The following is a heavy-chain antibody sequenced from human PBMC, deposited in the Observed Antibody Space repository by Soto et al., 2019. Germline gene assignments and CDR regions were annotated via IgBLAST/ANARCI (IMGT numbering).Heavy chain of an antibody. CDR3: AKVIRADSTSSNFYYYSAMDV. CDR1: GFSFSAYG. Sequence: QVQLVESGGGVVQPGRSLRLSCAASGFSFSAYGLHWVRQAPGKGLEWLAVISSDGRNTYYADSVKGRFTISRDNSKYTLSLQMNSMRGEDTAIYYCAKVIRADSTSSNFYYYSAMDVWGQGTTVTVSS. J-gene: IGHJ6*02. CDR2: ISSDGRNT. D-gene: IGHD6-6*01. V-gene: IGHV3-30*18.